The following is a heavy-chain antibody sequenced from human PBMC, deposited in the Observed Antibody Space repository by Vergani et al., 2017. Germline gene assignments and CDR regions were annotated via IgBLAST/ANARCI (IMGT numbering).Heavy chain of an antibody. CDR3: ARERNAYYDFWSGYYTQYYFDY. CDR2: ISSSSSYI. CDR1: GFTFSSYS. V-gene: IGHV3-21*01. J-gene: IGHJ4*02. Sequence: EVQLVESGGGLVKPGGSLRLSCAASGFTFSSYSMNWVRQAPGKGLEWVSSISSSSSYIYYADSVKGRFTISRDNAKNSLYLQMNSLRAEDTAVYYCARERNAYYDFWSGYYTQYYFDYWGQGTLVTVSS. D-gene: IGHD3-3*01.